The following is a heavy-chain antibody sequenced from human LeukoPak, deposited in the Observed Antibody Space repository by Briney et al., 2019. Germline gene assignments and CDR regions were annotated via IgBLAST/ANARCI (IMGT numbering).Heavy chain of an antibody. Sequence: SETLSLTYTVSGGSINSYYWSWIRQPPGKGLEWTGYIHYSGSTYYNPSLKSRVTLSLDTSKNQFSLKVTSVTAADTALYYCARHTDPRDYFDFWGQGTLVTVSS. CDR1: GGSINSYY. CDR2: IHYSGST. V-gene: IGHV4-59*08. CDR3: ARHTDPRDYFDF. J-gene: IGHJ4*02.